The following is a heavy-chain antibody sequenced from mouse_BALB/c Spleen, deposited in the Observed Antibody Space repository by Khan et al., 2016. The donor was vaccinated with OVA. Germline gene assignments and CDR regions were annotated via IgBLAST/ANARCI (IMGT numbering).Heavy chain of an antibody. CDR1: GYTFTSYW. CDR2: IAPGSGSA. Sequence: DLVKPGASVKLSCKASGYTFTSYWINWIKQRPGQGLEWIGRIAPGSGSAYYNEMFKGKATLTVDTSSSTAYFQLNSLSSEDSAVYFCARSNYYGSSLYAMDYLGQGTSVTVSS. D-gene: IGHD1-1*01. CDR3: ARSNYYGSSLYAMDY. J-gene: IGHJ4*01. V-gene: IGHV1S41*01.